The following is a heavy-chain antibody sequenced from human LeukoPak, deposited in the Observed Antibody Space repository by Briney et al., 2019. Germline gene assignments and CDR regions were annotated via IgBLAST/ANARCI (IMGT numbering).Heavy chain of an antibody. CDR2: ISGSGGST. CDR1: GFTFSSYA. J-gene: IGHJ4*02. D-gene: IGHD2-2*01. Sequence: QAGGSLRLSCAASGFTFSSYAMSWVRQAPGKGLEWVSAISGSGGSTYYADSVKGRFTISRDNSKNTLYLQMNSLRAEDTAVYYCAKEGIGYCSSTSCLRNLDYWGQGTLVTVSS. CDR3: AKEGIGYCSSTSCLRNLDY. V-gene: IGHV3-23*01.